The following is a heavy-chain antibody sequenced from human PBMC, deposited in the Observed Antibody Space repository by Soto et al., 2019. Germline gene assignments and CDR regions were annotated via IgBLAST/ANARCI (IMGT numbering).Heavy chain of an antibody. J-gene: IGHJ6*02. Sequence: QVQLVQSGAEVKKPGSSVKVSCKASGGTFSSYAISWVRQAPGQGLEWMGGIIPIFGTANYAQKFQGRVTIPADESTSTAEMELSSVRSEDTAVYYCARDRHIVVVTASYYGMDVWGQGTTVTVSS. CDR2: IIPIFGTA. V-gene: IGHV1-69*01. D-gene: IGHD2-21*02. CDR3: ARDRHIVVVTASYYGMDV. CDR1: GGTFSSYA.